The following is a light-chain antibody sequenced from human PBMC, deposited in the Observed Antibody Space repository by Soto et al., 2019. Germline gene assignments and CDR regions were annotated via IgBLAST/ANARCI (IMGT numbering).Light chain of an antibody. V-gene: IGKV3-11*01. J-gene: IGKJ5*01. CDR3: QQRSNWPIT. CDR1: QSVSSY. Sequence: EFVLTQSPATLSLSPGERATLSCRASQSVSSYLAWYQQKPGQAPRLLIYDASNRATGIPARFSGSGSGTDFTLTISSLESEDFAVYYCQQRSNWPITFGQGTRLEIK. CDR2: DAS.